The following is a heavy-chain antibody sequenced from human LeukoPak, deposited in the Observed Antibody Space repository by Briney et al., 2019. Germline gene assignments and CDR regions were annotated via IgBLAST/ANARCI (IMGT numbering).Heavy chain of an antibody. CDR1: GASINTYS. D-gene: IGHD2-8*02. V-gene: IGHV4-59*01. Sequence: PSETLSLTCTVSGASINTYSWTWIRQSPGKYLEWIGYIYNSGTTNYNPSLKSRVTISVDTSKNHLSLSLSSVTAADTALYYCARALVVGAGPNWFDPWGPGALVSVSS. CDR3: ARALVVGAGPNWFDP. J-gene: IGHJ5*02. CDR2: IYNSGTT.